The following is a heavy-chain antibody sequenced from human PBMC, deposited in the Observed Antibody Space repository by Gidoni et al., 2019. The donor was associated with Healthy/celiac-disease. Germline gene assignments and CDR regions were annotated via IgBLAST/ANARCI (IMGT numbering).Heavy chain of an antibody. CDR3: TRPREVWSGYYPFEGY. J-gene: IGHJ4*02. CDR2: IRSKAYGGTT. CDR1: GFTFVYYA. Sequence: EVQLVESGGGLVQPVRSLRLSCTASGFTFVYYAMGWFRQAPGKGLELLVFIRSKAYGGTTEYAASVKGRFTISRDDSKSIAYLQMNSLKTEDTAVYYCTRPREVWSGYYPFEGYWGQGTLVTVSS. V-gene: IGHV3-49*03. D-gene: IGHD3-3*01.